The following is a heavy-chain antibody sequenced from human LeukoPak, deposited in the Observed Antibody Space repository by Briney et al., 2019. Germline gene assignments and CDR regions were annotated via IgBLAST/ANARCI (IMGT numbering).Heavy chain of an antibody. Sequence: GGSLRLSCAASGFTFSSYGIHWVRQAPGKGLEWVAFIRYDGSNKYYADSVKGRFTISRDNAKNSLYLQMNSLRAEDTAVYYCARDSVCSGGSCYPRPEDYWGQGTLVTVSS. CDR1: GFTFSSYG. D-gene: IGHD2-15*01. V-gene: IGHV3-30*02. J-gene: IGHJ4*02. CDR2: IRYDGSNK. CDR3: ARDSVCSGGSCYPRPEDY.